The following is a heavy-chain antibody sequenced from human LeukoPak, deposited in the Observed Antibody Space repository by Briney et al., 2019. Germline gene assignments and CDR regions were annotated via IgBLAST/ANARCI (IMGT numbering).Heavy chain of an antibody. CDR1: GYTFINYY. J-gene: IGHJ4*02. CDR2: INPSGGST. CDR3: ARGYTSCALY. D-gene: IGHD3-16*02. Sequence: GASVNETCKPCGYTFINYYMHCVRQAPGQGLEWMGIINPSGGSTSYAQKFQGRVTMTRNTSTSTVYRELSSLRSEDTAVYYCARGYTSCALYWGQGTLVTVSS. V-gene: IGHV1-46*01.